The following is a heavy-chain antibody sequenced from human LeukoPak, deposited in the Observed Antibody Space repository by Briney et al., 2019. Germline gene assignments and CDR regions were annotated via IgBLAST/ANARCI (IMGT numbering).Heavy chain of an antibody. CDR2: ISGSGGST. D-gene: IGHD2-15*01. Sequence: GGSLRLSCAASGFTFSSYAMSWVRQAPGKGLEWVSAISGSGGSTYYADSVKGRFNISRDNSKNTLYLQMNSLRAEDTAVYYCAKDLEDIVVVVAASYYYYYMDVWGKGTTVTVSS. V-gene: IGHV3-23*01. CDR1: GFTFSSYA. CDR3: AKDLEDIVVVVAASYYYYYMDV. J-gene: IGHJ6*03.